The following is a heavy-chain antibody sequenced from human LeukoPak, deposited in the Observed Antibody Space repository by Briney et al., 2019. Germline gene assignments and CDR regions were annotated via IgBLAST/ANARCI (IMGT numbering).Heavy chain of an antibody. CDR1: GYTFINYG. V-gene: IGHV1-18*01. CDR2: VSSYNGNT. D-gene: IGHD1-14*01. J-gene: IGHJ4*02. CDR3: ARDLGGNPGDY. Sequence: GASVKVSCKASGYTFINYGVSWVRQAPGQGLEWMGYVSSYNGNTDYAQKFQGRVTMITETSTTTVYMELRSLTSDDTAVYYCARDLGGNPGDYWGQGTLVTVSS.